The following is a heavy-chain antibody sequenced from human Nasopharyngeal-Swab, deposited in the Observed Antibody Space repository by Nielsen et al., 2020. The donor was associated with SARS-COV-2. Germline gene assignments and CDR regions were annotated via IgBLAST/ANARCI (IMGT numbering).Heavy chain of an antibody. Sequence: SVKVSCKASGGTFSSYAISWVRQAPGQGLEWMGGIIPIFGTANYAQKFQGRVTITADESTSTAYMGLSSLRSEDTAVYYCARDPVQLERRRGGALGGSYYYYYMDVWGKGTTVTVSS. CDR2: IIPIFGTA. V-gene: IGHV1-69*13. D-gene: IGHD1-1*01. CDR1: GGTFSSYA. J-gene: IGHJ6*03. CDR3: ARDPVQLERRRGGALGGSYYYYYMDV.